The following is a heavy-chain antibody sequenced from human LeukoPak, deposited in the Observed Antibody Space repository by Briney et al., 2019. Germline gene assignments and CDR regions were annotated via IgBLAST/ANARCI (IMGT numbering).Heavy chain of an antibody. CDR1: GFTFSDYG. Sequence: GGSLRLSCAASGFTFSDYGMHWVRQAPGKGLEWVAVIWYYGTNRYYTDSVKGRFIISRDNSKNTLYLQMNSLRAEDTAVYYCARATVTDYFDYWGQGTLVTVSS. D-gene: IGHD4-17*01. V-gene: IGHV3-33*01. CDR3: ARATVTDYFDY. CDR2: IWYYGTNR. J-gene: IGHJ4*02.